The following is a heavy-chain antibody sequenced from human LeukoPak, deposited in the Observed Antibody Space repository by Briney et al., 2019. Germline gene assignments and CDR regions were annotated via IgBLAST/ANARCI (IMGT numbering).Heavy chain of an antibody. CDR2: IYSSGNT. D-gene: IGHD1-7*01. J-gene: IGHJ3*01. CDR1: GDSFSSYY. CDR3: ARERRELRGDAFDV. Sequence: SETLSLTCTVSGDSFSSYYWTWIRQPAGKGLEWIGRIYSSGNTNYNPSLKSRVTMSIDTSKNQFPLTLSSVTAADTAVYYCARERRELRGDAFDVWGQGTMVTVSS. V-gene: IGHV4-4*07.